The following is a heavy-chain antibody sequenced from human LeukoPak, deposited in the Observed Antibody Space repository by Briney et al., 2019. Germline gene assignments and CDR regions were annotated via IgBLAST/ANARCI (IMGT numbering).Heavy chain of an antibody. CDR2: LKPDGSEN. CDR3: AIQKADLITMVRGIIAF. D-gene: IGHD3-10*01. CDR1: GFIYSSFW. J-gene: IGHJ1*01. V-gene: IGHV3-7*01. Sequence: GWSLRLSFAGSGFIYSSFWMTWVRPPRGKELEWVANLKPDGSENYYVDSVKGRFTISRDDAKNSLYLQMNGLRAEDTAVYYCAIQKADLITMVRGIIAFWGQGTLVTVSS.